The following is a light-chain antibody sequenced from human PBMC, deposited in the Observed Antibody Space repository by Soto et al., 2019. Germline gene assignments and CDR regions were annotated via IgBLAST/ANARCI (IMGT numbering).Light chain of an antibody. V-gene: IGLV2-14*03. CDR3: NSYTGSATPYG. Sequence: QSVLTQPASVSGSPGQSITISCTGTSSDVGGYNYVSWYQHHPDKAPKLVIYDVTNRPSGVSNRFSGSKAGNAASLTISGLEAEDEAGYYCNSYTGSATPYGFGTGTKLTVL. CDR2: DVT. J-gene: IGLJ1*01. CDR1: SSDVGGYNY.